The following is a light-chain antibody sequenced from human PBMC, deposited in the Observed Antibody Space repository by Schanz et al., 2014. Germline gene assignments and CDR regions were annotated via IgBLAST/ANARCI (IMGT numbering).Light chain of an antibody. CDR3: SSYTSSSTHVI. CDR2: DVS. Sequence: SALTQPASVSGSPGQSITISCTGTGSDVGGYNSVSWYQHHPGKAPKLMIYDVSNRPSGVSNRFSGSNSGNTASLTISGLQAEDEADYYCSSYTSSSTHVIFGGGTKLTVL. V-gene: IGLV2-14*03. CDR1: GSDVGGYNS. J-gene: IGLJ2*01.